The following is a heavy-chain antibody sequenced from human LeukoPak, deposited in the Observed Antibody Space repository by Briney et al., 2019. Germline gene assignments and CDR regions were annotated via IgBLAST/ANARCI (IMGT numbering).Heavy chain of an antibody. CDR3: ARGSGGSGWGFDY. CDR1: GGSFSGYY. CDR2: INHSGST. Sequence: PSETLSLTCAVYGGSFSGYYWSWIRQPPGKGLEWIGEINHSGSTNYNPSLKSRVTISVDTSKNQFSLKLSSVTAADTAVYYCARGSGGSGWGFDYWGQGTLVTVSS. D-gene: IGHD6-19*01. V-gene: IGHV4-34*01. J-gene: IGHJ4*02.